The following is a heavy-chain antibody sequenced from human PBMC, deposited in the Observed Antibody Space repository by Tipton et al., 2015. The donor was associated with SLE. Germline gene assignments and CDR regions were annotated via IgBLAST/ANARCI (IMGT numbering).Heavy chain of an antibody. D-gene: IGHD3-22*01. CDR2: SYHSGST. V-gene: IGHV4-38-2*01. Sequence: TLSLTCAVSGYSISSGYYWGWIWQPPGKGLEWIGSSYHSGSTYYNPSLKSRVTILVDTSKNQFSLKLSSVTAADTAVYYCARAPVDSSGFIDYWGQGTLVTVSS. CDR1: GYSISSGYY. J-gene: IGHJ4*02. CDR3: ARAPVDSSGFIDY.